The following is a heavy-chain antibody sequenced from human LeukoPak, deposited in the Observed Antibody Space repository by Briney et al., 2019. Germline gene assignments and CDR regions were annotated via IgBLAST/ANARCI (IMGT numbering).Heavy chain of an antibody. CDR1: GGSFSGYY. J-gene: IGHJ2*01. Sequence: SETLSHTCAVYGGSFSGYYWSWIRQPPGKGLEWIGEINHSGSTNYNPSPKSRVTMSVDTSKNQFSLKLSSVTAADTAVYYCARVYYYDSSGYWYFDLWGRGTLVTVSS. D-gene: IGHD3-22*01. CDR2: INHSGST. V-gene: IGHV4-34*01. CDR3: ARVYYYDSSGYWYFDL.